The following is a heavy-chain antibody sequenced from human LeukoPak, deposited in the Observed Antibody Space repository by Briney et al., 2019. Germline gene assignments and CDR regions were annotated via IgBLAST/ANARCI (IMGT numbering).Heavy chain of an antibody. Sequence: ASVKVSCKVSGYTLTELSMHWVRQAPGKGLEWMGGFDPEDGETIYAQKFQGRVTMTEDTPTDTAYMELSSLRSEDTAVYYCAREWISGGSGSYIRDYWGQGTLVTVSS. CDR2: FDPEDGET. CDR1: GYTLTELS. D-gene: IGHD3-10*01. V-gene: IGHV1-24*01. CDR3: AREWISGGSGSYIRDY. J-gene: IGHJ4*02.